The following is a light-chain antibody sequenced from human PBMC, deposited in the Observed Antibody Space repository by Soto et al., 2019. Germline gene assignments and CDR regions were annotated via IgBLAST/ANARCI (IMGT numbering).Light chain of an antibody. CDR2: KAS. Sequence: DIQMTQSPSSLSASVGDRVTITCRASQAIHSYLNWYQQKPGKAPKLLIYKASSLESGVPSRFSGSGSGTEFTLTISSLQPDDFATYYCQQYYSYPYTFGQGTKLEIK. CDR1: QAIHSY. J-gene: IGKJ2*01. CDR3: QQYYSYPYT. V-gene: IGKV1-5*03.